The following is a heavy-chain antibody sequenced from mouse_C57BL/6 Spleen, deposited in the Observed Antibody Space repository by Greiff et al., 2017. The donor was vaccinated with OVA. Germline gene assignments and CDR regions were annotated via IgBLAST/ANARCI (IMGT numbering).Heavy chain of an antibody. CDR2: INPTNGGT. Sequence: VQLQQSGAELVKPGASVKLSCKASGYTFTNYYMHWVKQSPGQSLEWIGDINPTNGGTSYNQKFKGKATLTVDKSSSTAYMELRSLTSEDSAIDYYARVTYYEYDRDYYFDYWGQGTTLTVSS. CDR1: GYTFTNYY. J-gene: IGHJ2*01. V-gene: IGHV1-26*01. CDR3: ARVTYYEYDRDYYFDY. D-gene: IGHD2-4*01.